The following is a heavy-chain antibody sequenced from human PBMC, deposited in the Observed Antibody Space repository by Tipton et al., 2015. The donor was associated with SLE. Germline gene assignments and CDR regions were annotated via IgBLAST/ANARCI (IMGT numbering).Heavy chain of an antibody. J-gene: IGHJ6*02. CDR1: GGSISSFY. D-gene: IGHD2-21*02. Sequence: LRLSCSVSGGSISSFYWSWIRQPPGKGLEWIDYISYGGGTNYNPSLKSRVTMSVDTAKNQFSLKLTSVTAADTAVYYCARGMVTWRGAILGVDVWGQGTTVNVSS. CDR3: ARGMVTWRGAILGVDV. V-gene: IGHV4-59*08. CDR2: ISYGGGT.